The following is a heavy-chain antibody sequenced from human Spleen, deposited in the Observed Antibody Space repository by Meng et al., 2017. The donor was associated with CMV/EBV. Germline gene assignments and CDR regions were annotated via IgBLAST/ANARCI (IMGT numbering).Heavy chain of an antibody. CDR2: IYYNGRT. J-gene: IGHJ4*02. Sequence: CTVSGGSVNSGSHYWSWIRQPPGKGLEWIGDIYYNGRTNYNPSLRSRVTISVATSKNQFSLKLSSVTAADTAMYYCARKVNSHFSFDYWGQGTLVTVSS. D-gene: IGHD4-23*01. CDR1: GGSVNSGSHY. CDR3: ARKVNSHFSFDY. V-gene: IGHV4-61*01.